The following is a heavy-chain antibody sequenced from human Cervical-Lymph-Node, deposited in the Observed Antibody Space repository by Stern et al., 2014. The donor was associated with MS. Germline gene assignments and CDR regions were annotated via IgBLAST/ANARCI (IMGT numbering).Heavy chain of an antibody. D-gene: IGHD6-19*01. V-gene: IGHV3-21*01. CDR2: ISSSSSYI. CDR1: GFTFSSYS. J-gene: IGHJ4*02. Sequence: EVQLVESGGGLVKPGGSLRLSCAASGFTFSSYSMNWVRQAPGKGLEWVSSISSSSSYIYYADSVKGRFPISRDNAKNSLYLQMNSLRAEDTAVYYCARGQVAVAGLIDYWGQGTLVTVSS. CDR3: ARGQVAVAGLIDY.